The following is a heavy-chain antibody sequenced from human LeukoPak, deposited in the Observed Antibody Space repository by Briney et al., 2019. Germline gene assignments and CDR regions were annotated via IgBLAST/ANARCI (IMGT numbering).Heavy chain of an antibody. V-gene: IGHV1-2*02. CDR2: INPNSGGT. CDR1: GYTFTGYY. J-gene: IGHJ4*02. Sequence: GASVKVPCKASGYTFTGYYTHWVRQAPGQGLEWMGWINPNSGGTNYGQNFQARVIMTRDTSISTAYMELSSLRSDDTAVYYCARGDGSYLLWGQGTLVTVSS. CDR3: ARGDGSYLL. D-gene: IGHD1-26*01.